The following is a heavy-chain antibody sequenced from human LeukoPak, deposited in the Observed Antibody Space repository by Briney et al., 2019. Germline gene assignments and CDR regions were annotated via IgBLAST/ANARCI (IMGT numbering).Heavy chain of an antibody. V-gene: IGHV4-38-2*01. Sequence: PSETLSFTCAVSGYSIRSGYYWGWIRQPPGKGLEWIGSIYHSGSTYYNPSLKSRVTISVDTSKNQFSMKLSSVTAADTATYYCAGWSGELLSLFAYWGQGTLVTVYS. D-gene: IGHD3-10*01. CDR1: GYSIRSGYY. CDR2: IYHSGST. J-gene: IGHJ4*02. CDR3: AGWSGELLSLFAY.